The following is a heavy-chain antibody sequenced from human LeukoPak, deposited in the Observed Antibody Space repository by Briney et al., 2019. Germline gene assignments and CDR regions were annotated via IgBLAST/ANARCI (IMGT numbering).Heavy chain of an antibody. J-gene: IGHJ6*02. CDR2: IYYSGST. CDR1: GGSISSYY. CDR3: ARATYRTNGVCRIYGMDV. Sequence: KPSETLSLTCTVSGGSISSYYWSWIRQPPGKGLEWIGYIYYSGSTNYNPSLKSRVTVSVDTSKNQFSLKLDSVTAADTAVYYCARATYRTNGVCRIYGMDVWGQGTTVTVSS. V-gene: IGHV4-59*01. D-gene: IGHD2-8*01.